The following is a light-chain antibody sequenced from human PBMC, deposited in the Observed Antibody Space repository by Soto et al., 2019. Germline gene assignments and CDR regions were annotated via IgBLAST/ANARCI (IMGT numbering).Light chain of an antibody. CDR2: AAS. V-gene: IGKV3-15*01. J-gene: IGKJ1*01. Sequence: IVMTQSPATLSVSXGGRPTVSCRGSASICDTXALFPQKPGXAPCLLLSAASTRAPGFPARFSGSGSGTDLTTTISTRQYEDFAVYYXQQRSNWPRTFGQGTKVDIK. CDR3: QQRSNWPRT. CDR1: ASICDT.